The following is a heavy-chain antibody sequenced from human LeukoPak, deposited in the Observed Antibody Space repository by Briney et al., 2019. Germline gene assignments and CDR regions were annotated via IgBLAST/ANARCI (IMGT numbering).Heavy chain of an antibody. CDR2: IYHSGST. CDR3: ARDRGGNFEFGMDV. V-gene: IGHV4-30-2*01. D-gene: IGHD4-23*01. J-gene: IGHJ6*02. CDR1: GVSISSGGYY. Sequence: KASETLSLTCTVSGVSISSGGYYWSWIRQPPGKGLEWIGYIYHSGSTYYNPSLKSRVTISVDKSRNQFSLKLTSVTAADTAVFYCARDRGGNFEFGMDVWGQGTTVTVSS.